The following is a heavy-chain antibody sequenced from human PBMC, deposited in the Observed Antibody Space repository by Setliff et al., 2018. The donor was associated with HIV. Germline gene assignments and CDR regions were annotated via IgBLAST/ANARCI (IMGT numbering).Heavy chain of an antibody. Sequence: SETLSLTCTVSGASISRDGYYWGWIRQPPGKGLQWIGCLYTSGSANYIPSLKSRVTMSVDTSKNQLSLRLSSVTAADTAVYYCARETNYDSSFHYMDVWGKGTTVTVSS. CDR1: GASISRDGYY. V-gene: IGHV4-39*07. J-gene: IGHJ6*03. D-gene: IGHD3-22*01. CDR2: LYTSGSA. CDR3: ARETNYDSSFHYMDV.